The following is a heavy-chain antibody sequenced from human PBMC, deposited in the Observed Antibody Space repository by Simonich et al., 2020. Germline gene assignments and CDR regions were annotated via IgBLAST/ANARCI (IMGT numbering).Heavy chain of an antibody. CDR1: GFTFSSYG. CDR3: AREDILTGYYYYGMDV. V-gene: IGHV3-33*01. CDR2: IWYDGSNK. D-gene: IGHD3-9*01. Sequence: QVQLVESGGGVVQPGRSLRLSCAASGFTFSSYGMHWVRQAPGQGLEWVGVIWYDGSNKYYADSVKGRFTISRDNSKNTLYLQMNSRRAEDTAVYYCAREDILTGYYYYGMDVWGQGTTVTVSS. J-gene: IGHJ6*02.